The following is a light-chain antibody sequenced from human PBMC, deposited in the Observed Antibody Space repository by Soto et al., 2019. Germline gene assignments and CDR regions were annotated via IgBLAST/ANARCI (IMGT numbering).Light chain of an antibody. CDR2: GTS. Sequence: EVVLTQSPGTLSLSPGERATLTCRASQSVSSNYLAWYQQKPGQAPRLLIYGTSNRATGIPGRFSGSGSGTDFTLTISRLEPEDFAVYYCQQYGSSRTFGPGTKVDIK. J-gene: IGKJ3*01. CDR1: QSVSSNY. V-gene: IGKV3-20*01. CDR3: QQYGSSRT.